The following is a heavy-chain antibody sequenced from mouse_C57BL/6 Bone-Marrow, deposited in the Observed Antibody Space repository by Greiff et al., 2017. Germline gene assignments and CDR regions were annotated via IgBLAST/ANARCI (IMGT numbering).Heavy chain of an antibody. D-gene: IGHD1-1*01. CDR3: ASEGYYYGSCLFAY. CDR2: ILPGSGST. J-gene: IGHJ3*01. Sequence: QVQLQQSGAELMKPGASVKLSCKATGYTFTGYWIEWVKQRPGHGLEWIGEILPGSGSTNYNEKFKGKATFTADTSSNTAYMQLSSLTTEDSAIYYCASEGYYYGSCLFAYWGQGTLVTVSA. V-gene: IGHV1-9*01. CDR1: GYTFTGYW.